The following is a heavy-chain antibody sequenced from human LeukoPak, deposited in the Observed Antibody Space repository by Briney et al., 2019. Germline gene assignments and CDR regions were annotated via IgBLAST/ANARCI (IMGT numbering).Heavy chain of an antibody. D-gene: IGHD3-22*01. J-gene: IGHJ4*02. Sequence: GGSLRLSCAASGFTFSKYGMNWVRQAPGKGLEWVSGIGVGGTTYYADSVKGRFTISRDTSKNTLYLQMNSLRAEDTAVYYCAKAQGYYDCWGQGTLVNVSS. CDR3: AKAQGYYDC. V-gene: IGHV3-23*01. CDR2: IGVGGTT. CDR1: GFTFSKYG.